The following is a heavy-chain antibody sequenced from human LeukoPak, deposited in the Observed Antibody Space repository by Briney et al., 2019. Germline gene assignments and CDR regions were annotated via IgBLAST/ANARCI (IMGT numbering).Heavy chain of an antibody. CDR3: AKNSAYDRSLGYYSYYMDV. D-gene: IGHD5-12*01. Sequence: GGSLRLSCAASGFTSSTYGMTWVRQAPGKGLEWVSSITGSGERTYYADSVKGRFTISRDKSNNMVYLQMNSLRGEDTAVYYCAKNSAYDRSLGYYSYYMDVWGKGTTVTVSS. V-gene: IGHV3-23*01. J-gene: IGHJ6*03. CDR1: GFTSSTYG. CDR2: ITGSGERT.